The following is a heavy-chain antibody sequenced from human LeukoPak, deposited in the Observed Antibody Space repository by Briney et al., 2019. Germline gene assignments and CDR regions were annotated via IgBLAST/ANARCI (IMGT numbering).Heavy chain of an antibody. CDR2: ITGSSTYI. Sequence: GGSLRLSCAASEFTFSSYSMNWVRQAPGKGLEWVSSITGSSTYIHYADSVKGRFTISRDNAKNSLYLQMNSLRAEDTAVYYCARGFADFVWGSYPSSYWGQGILVTVSS. J-gene: IGHJ4*02. CDR3: ARGFADFVWGSYPSSY. CDR1: EFTFSSYS. V-gene: IGHV3-21*01. D-gene: IGHD3-16*02.